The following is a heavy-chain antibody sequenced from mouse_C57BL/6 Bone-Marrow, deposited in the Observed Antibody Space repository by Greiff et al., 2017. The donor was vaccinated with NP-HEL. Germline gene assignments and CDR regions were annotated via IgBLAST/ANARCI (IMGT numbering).Heavy chain of an antibody. Sequence: QVQLQQSGAELARPGASVKLSCPASGYTFTRYGISWVTQRTGQGLEWIGDLYPRSGNTYYTETFTVKATLTADISSSTAYIELRSLTSEDSAVYFCDDYRFAYWGQGTLVTVSA. D-gene: IGHD2-4*01. CDR2: LYPRSGNT. CDR1: GYTFTRYG. CDR3: DDYRFAY. J-gene: IGHJ3*01. V-gene: IGHV1-81*01.